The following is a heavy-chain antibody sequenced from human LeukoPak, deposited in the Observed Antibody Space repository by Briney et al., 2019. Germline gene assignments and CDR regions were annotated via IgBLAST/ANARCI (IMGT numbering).Heavy chain of an antibody. CDR3: ARGGAHSSSNCDY. Sequence: PGGSLRLSCAASGFTFSDYGMHWVRQAPGKALEWVTVISYDGSNKYYGDSVKGRFTISRDNSKNTLYLQMNSLRVEDTAVYYCARGGAHSSSNCDYWGQGTLVTVSS. CDR2: ISYDGSNK. D-gene: IGHD6-13*01. V-gene: IGHV3-30*03. J-gene: IGHJ4*02. CDR1: GFTFSDYG.